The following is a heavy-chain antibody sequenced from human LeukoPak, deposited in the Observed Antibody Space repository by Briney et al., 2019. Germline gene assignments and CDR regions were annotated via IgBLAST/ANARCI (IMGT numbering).Heavy chain of an antibody. J-gene: IGHJ6*02. D-gene: IGHD6-13*01. V-gene: IGHV1-69*04. CDR2: IIPIFGIA. CDR3: ARSGSYSSSWYAYYYYGMVV. Sequence: ASVKVSCKASGGTFSSYAISWVRQAPGQGLEWMGRIIPIFGIANYAQKFQGRVTITADKSTSTAYMELSSLRSEDTAVYYCARSGSYSSSWYAYYYYGMVVWGQGTTVTVSS. CDR1: GGTFSSYA.